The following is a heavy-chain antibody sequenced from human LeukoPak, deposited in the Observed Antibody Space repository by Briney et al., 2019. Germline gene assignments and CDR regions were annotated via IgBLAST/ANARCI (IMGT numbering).Heavy chain of an antibody. D-gene: IGHD6-13*01. CDR1: GYTFTGYY. Sequence: GASVKVSRKASGYTFTGYYMHWVRQAPGQGLEWMGRINPNSGGTNYAQKFQGRVTMTRDTSISTAYMELSRLRSDDTAVYYCARDTLSTGYSSSWYLVDYWGQGTLVTVSS. J-gene: IGHJ4*02. V-gene: IGHV1-2*06. CDR3: ARDTLSTGYSSSWYLVDY. CDR2: INPNSGGT.